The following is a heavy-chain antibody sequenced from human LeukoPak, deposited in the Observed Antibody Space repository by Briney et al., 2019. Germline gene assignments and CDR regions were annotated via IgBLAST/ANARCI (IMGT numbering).Heavy chain of an antibody. Sequence: ASVKVSCKASGYTFTGYYMHWVRQAPGQGLEWMGWINPNSGGTNYAQKFQGRVTMTRDTSISTAYMELSRLRSDDTAVYCCAREPWYCGGDCYSAQYFQHWGQGTLVPVSS. CDR1: GYTFTGYY. CDR3: AREPWYCGGDCYSAQYFQH. D-gene: IGHD2-21*02. J-gene: IGHJ1*01. V-gene: IGHV1-2*02. CDR2: INPNSGGT.